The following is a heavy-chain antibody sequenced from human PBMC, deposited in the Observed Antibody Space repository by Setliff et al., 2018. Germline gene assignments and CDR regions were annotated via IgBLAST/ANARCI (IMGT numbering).Heavy chain of an antibody. Sequence: GASVKVSCKASGYTFMNHYMHWVRQAPGQGLEWMGMINPGGGSTTYAQKFQGRVTMTRDTSTSTVYMELSSLRTEDTAVYYCARGYYDSYARYYVVGDYWGQGTPVTVSS. CDR3: ARGYYDSYARYYVVGDY. D-gene: IGHD3-22*01. CDR1: GYTFMNHY. J-gene: IGHJ4*02. V-gene: IGHV1-46*01. CDR2: INPGGGST.